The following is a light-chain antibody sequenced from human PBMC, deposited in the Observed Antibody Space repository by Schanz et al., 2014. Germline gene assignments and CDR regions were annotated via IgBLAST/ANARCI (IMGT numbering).Light chain of an antibody. Sequence: EIVLTQSPGTLSLSPGERATLSCRASQSVSSSYLAWYQQKPGQAPRLLIYGASSRATGIPDRFSGSGSGADFTLTIDSLEPEDLAVYYCQHRSNWRYTFGQGTKLEI. J-gene: IGKJ2*01. V-gene: IGKV3D-20*02. CDR3: QHRSNWRYT. CDR1: QSVSSSY. CDR2: GAS.